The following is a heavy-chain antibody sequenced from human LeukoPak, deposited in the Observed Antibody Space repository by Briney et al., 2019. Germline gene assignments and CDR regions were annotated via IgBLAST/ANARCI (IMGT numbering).Heavy chain of an antibody. CDR1: GGSISSYY. J-gene: IGHJ5*02. D-gene: IGHD3-9*01. CDR3: ARQKGYFDWLLSSDWFDP. Sequence: SETLSLTCTVSGGSISSYYWSWIRQPPGKGLEWIGSIYYSGSTYYNPSLKSRVTISVDTSKNQFSLKLSSVTAADTAVYYCARQKGYFDWLLSSDWFDPWGQGTLVTVSS. CDR2: IYYSGST. V-gene: IGHV4-39*01.